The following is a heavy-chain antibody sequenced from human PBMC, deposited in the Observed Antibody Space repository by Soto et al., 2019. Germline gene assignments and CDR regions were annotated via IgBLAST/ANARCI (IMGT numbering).Heavy chain of an antibody. CDR1: GDSISSVDYF. V-gene: IGHV4-30-4*01. Sequence: SETLSLTCSVSGDSISSVDYFWAWIRQPPGQALEYIGYIYKSATTYYNPSFESRVAISLDTSKSQFSLNVTSVTAADTAVYFCARGRYCLTGRCFPNWFDSWGQGTLVTISS. CDR3: ARGRYCLTGRCFPNWFDS. CDR2: IYKSATT. J-gene: IGHJ5*01. D-gene: IGHD2-15*01.